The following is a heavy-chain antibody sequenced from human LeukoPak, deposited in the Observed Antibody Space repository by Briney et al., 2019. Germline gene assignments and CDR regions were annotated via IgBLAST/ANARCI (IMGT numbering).Heavy chain of an antibody. CDR3: AREGITMIVPPDAFDI. CDR2: IYHSGST. J-gene: IGHJ3*02. Sequence: SETLSLTCTVSGGSISSGGYYWSWIRQPPGKGLEWIGYIYHSGSTHYNPSLKSRVTISVDTSKNQFSLKLSSVTAADTAVYYCAREGITMIVPPDAFDIWGQGTMVTVSS. V-gene: IGHV4-30-2*05. CDR1: GGSISSGGYY. D-gene: IGHD3-22*01.